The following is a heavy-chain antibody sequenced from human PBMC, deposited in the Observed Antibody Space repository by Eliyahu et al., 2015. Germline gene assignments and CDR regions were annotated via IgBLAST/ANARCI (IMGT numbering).Heavy chain of an antibody. V-gene: IGHV6-1*01. CDR1: XDXVSSNSAA. Sequence: QVQLQQSGPGLVKPSQTLXLTCAXXXDXVSSNSAAWNWIRQSPSRGLEWLGRTYYRSKWYNDYAVSVKSRITXNPDTSKNQFSLQLNSVTPDDTAVYYCASGGDLSGWFDPWGQGTLVTVSS. J-gene: IGHJ5*02. CDR2: TYYRSKWYN. D-gene: IGHD2-21*01. CDR3: ASGGDLSGWFDP.